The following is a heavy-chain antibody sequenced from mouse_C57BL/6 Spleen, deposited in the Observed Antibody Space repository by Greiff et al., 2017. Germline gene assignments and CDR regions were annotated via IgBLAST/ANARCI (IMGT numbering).Heavy chain of an antibody. CDR2: IYPGDGDT. D-gene: IGHD3-2*02. CDR1: GYAFSSYW. V-gene: IGHV1-80*01. J-gene: IGHJ2*01. CDR3: ARDGLRLRRRYYFDY. Sequence: QVQLQQSGAELVKPGASVKISCKASGYAFSSYWMNWVKQRHGKGLEWIGQIYPGDGDTNYNGKFKGKATLTADKSSSTAYMPLSSLTSEDSAVYYCARDGLRLRRRYYFDYWGQGTTLTVSS.